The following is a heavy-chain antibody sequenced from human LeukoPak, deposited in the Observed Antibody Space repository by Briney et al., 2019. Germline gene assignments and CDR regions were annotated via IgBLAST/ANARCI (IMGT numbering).Heavy chain of an antibody. CDR3: SRGRFDPRDAFDI. Sequence: SVKVSCKASGYTFTGYYMHWVRQAPGQGLEWMGRIIPILGIANYAQKFQGRVTITADKSTSTAYMELSSLRSEDTAVYYCSRGRFDPRDAFDIWGQGTMVTVFS. J-gene: IGHJ3*02. CDR2: IIPILGIA. D-gene: IGHD3-9*01. CDR1: GYTFTGYY. V-gene: IGHV1-69*02.